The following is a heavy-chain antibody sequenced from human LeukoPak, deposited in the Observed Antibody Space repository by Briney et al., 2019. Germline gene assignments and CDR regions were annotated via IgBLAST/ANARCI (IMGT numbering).Heavy chain of an antibody. J-gene: IGHJ3*02. CDR1: GYTFTGYY. D-gene: IGHD5-18*01. CDR3: ARGYSYGYGTFDI. Sequence: ASVKVSCKASGYTFTGYYIHWVRQAPGQGLEWMGWINPNSGGTNYAQKFQGRVTMTRDTSISTAYMELSRLRSDDTAVYYCARGYSYGYGTFDIWGQGTMVTVSS. CDR2: INPNSGGT. V-gene: IGHV1-2*02.